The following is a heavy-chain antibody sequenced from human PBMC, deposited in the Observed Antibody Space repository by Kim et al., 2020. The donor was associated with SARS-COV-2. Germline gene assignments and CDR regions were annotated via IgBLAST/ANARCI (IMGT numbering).Heavy chain of an antibody. CDR2: MNPNSGNT. J-gene: IGHJ6*03. CDR1: GYTFTSYD. V-gene: IGHV1-8*01. D-gene: IGHD6-6*01. Sequence: ASVKVSCKASGYTFTSYDINWVRQATGQGLEWMGWMNPNSGNTGYAQKFQGRVTMTRNTSISTAYMELSSLRSEDTAVYYCARAKLAARLVSYYYMDVWGNGTTVTVSS. CDR3: ARAKLAARLVSYYYMDV.